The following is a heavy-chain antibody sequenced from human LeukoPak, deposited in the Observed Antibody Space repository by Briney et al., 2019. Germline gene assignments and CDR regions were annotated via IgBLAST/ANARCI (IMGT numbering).Heavy chain of an antibody. CDR2: IKQDGSEK. V-gene: IGHV3-7*01. D-gene: IGHD6-13*01. CDR3: ARAPPPSLYSSSWYIYYFDY. J-gene: IGHJ4*02. Sequence: GGSLRLSCAASGFTFSSYWMSWVRQAPGKGLEWVANIKQDGSEKYYVDSVKGRFTISRDNAKNSLYLQLNSLRVEDMAVYYCARAPPPSLYSSSWYIYYFDYWGQGTLVTVSS. CDR1: GFTFSSYW.